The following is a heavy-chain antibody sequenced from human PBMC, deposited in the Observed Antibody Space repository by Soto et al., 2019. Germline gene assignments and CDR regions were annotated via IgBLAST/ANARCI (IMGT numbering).Heavy chain of an antibody. CDR3: SIELFGGYSPAGY. CDR1: GGSVSATNW. V-gene: IGHV4-4*02. J-gene: IGHJ4*02. Sequence: QVQLQESGPGLVKPSVTLSLTCAVSGGSVSATNWWSWIRQPPGKGMEWIGEINLSGTTNYNPSLKRRVTRSIDQSQNEVSLTLTAVTAADTAVYYCSIELFGGYSPAGYCGQGTLVTVSS. CDR2: INLSGTT. D-gene: IGHD2-15*01.